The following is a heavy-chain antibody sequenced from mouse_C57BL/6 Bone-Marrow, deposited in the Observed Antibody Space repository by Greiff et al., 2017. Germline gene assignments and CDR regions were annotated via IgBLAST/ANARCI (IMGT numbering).Heavy chain of an antibody. V-gene: IGHV1-85*01. CDR3: ARLEFDGSSGDWYFDV. CDR2: IYPRDGST. CDR1: GYTFTRYD. Sequence: QVQLKQSGPELVKPGASVKLSCKASGYTFTRYDLNWVKQRPGQGLAWIGWIYPRDGSTKYNETFKGKATLTVDTSSSTAYMELHRLTSEDSAVYFCARLEFDGSSGDWYFDVWGTGTTVTVSS. D-gene: IGHD1-1*01. J-gene: IGHJ1*03.